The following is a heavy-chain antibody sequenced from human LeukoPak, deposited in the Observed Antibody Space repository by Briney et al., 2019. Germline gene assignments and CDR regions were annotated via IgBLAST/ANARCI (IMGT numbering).Heavy chain of an antibody. V-gene: IGHV3-23*01. CDR1: GLTFSSYA. J-gene: IGHJ6*02. CDR2: ISGSGGRT. Sequence: PGGSLSLSCAASGLTFSSYARSWVQQAPGKGMEWVGAISGSGGRTYYADSVKGRFTISRDNSKNTLYLQMNSLRAEDTAVYYCALSGPLAVAGTTGYYYYYGMDVWGQGTTVTVSS. CDR3: ALSGPLAVAGTTGYYYYYGMDV. D-gene: IGHD6-19*01.